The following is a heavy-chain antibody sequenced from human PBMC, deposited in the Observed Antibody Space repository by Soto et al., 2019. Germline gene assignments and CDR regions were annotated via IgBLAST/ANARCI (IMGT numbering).Heavy chain of an antibody. CDR1: GYTFTSYG. Sequence: ASLKVSCKASGYTFTSYGISWVRQAPGQGLEWMGWINTYNGNTNYAQKLQGRVTMTTDTSTSTASMELRSLRSEDTAVYYCARGLITIFGVVPYYYYYYMDVWGKGPTVTVSS. D-gene: IGHD3-3*01. V-gene: IGHV1-18*01. J-gene: IGHJ6*03. CDR3: ARGLITIFGVVPYYYYYYMDV. CDR2: INTYNGNT.